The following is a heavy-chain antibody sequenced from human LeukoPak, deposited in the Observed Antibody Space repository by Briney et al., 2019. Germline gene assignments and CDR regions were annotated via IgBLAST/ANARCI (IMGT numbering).Heavy chain of an antibody. CDR2: IKSKTDGGTT. CDR1: GFTFSDAW. V-gene: IGHV3-15*01. D-gene: IGHD2-2*01. J-gene: IGHJ4*02. CDR3: STGFSSTKFVVGQFDQ. Sequence: PGGSLRLSCAASGFTFSDAWMSWVRQAPGKGLEWVGRIKSKTDGGTTDYAAPVKGRFTISRDDSKNTLYLQMDSLKTEDTAVYYRSTGFSSTKFVVGQFDQWGQGTLVAVSS.